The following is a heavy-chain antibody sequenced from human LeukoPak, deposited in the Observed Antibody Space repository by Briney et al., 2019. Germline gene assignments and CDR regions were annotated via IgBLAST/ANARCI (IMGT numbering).Heavy chain of an antibody. V-gene: IGHV1-69*04. CDR1: GGTFSSYA. J-gene: IGHJ4*02. Sequence: ASVKVSCKASGGTFSSYAISWVRQAPGQGLEWMGRIIPILGIANYAQKFQGRVTITADKSASTAYMELSSLRSEDTAVYYCARGAPYSGYDSGFDYWGQGTLVTVSS. CDR2: IIPILGIA. CDR3: ARGAPYSGYDSGFDY. D-gene: IGHD5-12*01.